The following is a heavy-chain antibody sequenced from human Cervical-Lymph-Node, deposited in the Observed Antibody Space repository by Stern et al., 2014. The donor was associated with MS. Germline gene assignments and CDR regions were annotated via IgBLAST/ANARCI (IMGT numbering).Heavy chain of an antibody. V-gene: IGHV1-69*01. J-gene: IGHJ6*02. CDR1: GGTFSNYA. CDR2: IVPLFGKT. D-gene: IGHD4-17*01. Sequence: QVQLMQSGAEVKKPGSSVKVSCKASGGTFSNYATSWVRQAPGQGLEWMGGIVPLFGKTNYAPKVQGRVKMTADEYTRQAYMELGSLRSEDTAVYYCASPLTATSVPFGYYGMDVWGQGTTVTVS. CDR3: ASPLTATSVPFGYYGMDV.